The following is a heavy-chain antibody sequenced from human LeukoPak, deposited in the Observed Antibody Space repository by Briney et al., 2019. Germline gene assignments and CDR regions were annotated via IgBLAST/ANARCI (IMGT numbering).Heavy chain of an antibody. CDR2: ISYDGGKE. Sequence: GGSLRLSCAASGFTFSTFGMHWVRQAPGKGLEWVAVISYDGGKEYYAGSMKGRFTISRDNSKNTLYLQMNGLRAEDTAVYYCAKCPYDSGSYPDYWGQGTLVTVSS. D-gene: IGHD3-10*01. J-gene: IGHJ4*02. CDR3: AKCPYDSGSYPDY. CDR1: GFTFSTFG. V-gene: IGHV3-30*18.